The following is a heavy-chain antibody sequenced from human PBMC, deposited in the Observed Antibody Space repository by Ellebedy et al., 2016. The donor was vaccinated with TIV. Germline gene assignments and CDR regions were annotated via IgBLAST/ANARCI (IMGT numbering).Heavy chain of an antibody. CDR3: ARHSSGWYVNYYYYYMDV. CDR1: GGSISSSSYY. D-gene: IGHD6-19*01. V-gene: IGHV4-39*01. J-gene: IGHJ6*03. Sequence: SETLSLXXTVSGGSISSSSYYWGWIRQPPGKGLEWIGSIYYSGSTYYNPSLKSRVTISVDTSKNQFSLKLSSVTAADTAVYYCARHSSGWYVNYYYYYMDVWGKGTTVTVSS. CDR2: IYYSGST.